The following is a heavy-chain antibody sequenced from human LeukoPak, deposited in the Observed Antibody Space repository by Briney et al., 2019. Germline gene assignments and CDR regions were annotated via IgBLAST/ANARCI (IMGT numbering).Heavy chain of an antibody. D-gene: IGHD6-13*01. J-gene: IGHJ4*02. Sequence: EESLKISCKGSGYRFTSDWIGWVRQMPGKGLEWMGIIYPGDSDTRYSPSFQGQVTISADKSISTAYLQWSSLKASDTAMYYCARHQRGSWYRIDYWGQGTLVTVSS. CDR1: GYRFTSDW. V-gene: IGHV5-51*01. CDR2: IYPGDSDT. CDR3: ARHQRGSWYRIDY.